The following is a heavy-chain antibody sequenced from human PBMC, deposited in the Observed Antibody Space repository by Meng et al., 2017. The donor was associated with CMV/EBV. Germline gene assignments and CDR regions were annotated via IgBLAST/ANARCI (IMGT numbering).Heavy chain of an antibody. J-gene: IGHJ4*02. CDR1: GGSISSYY. Sequence: SETLSLTCTVSGGSISSYYWSWIRQPPGKGLEWIGYIYYSGSTNYNPSPKSRVTISVDTSKNQFSLKLSSVTAADTAVYYCARDMTGFDYWGQGTLVTVSS. CDR3: ARDMTGFDY. D-gene: IGHD1-14*01. V-gene: IGHV4-59*01. CDR2: IYYSGST.